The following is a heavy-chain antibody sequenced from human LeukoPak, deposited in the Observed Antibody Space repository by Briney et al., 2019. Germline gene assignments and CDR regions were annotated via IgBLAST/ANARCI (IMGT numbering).Heavy chain of an antibody. CDR2: VKGDGRTT. CDR1: GPTFTDFW. CDR3: ATGHSYGYDY. V-gene: IGHV3-74*01. J-gene: IGHJ4*02. Sequence: GGSMRLSCAASGPTFTDFWMHWDSPPAGKGLVWVARVKGDGRTTIYADSVKGQSTISRDNAKNTLYLQMNSLRADDSGVYYCATGHSYGYDYWGQGVLVTVSS. D-gene: IGHD5-18*01.